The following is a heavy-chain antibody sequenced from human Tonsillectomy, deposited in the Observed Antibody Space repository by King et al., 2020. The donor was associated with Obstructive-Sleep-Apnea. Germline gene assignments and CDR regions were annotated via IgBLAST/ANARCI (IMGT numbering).Heavy chain of an antibody. D-gene: IGHD1-7*01. CDR3: AREAVELELYYYYGMDV. Sequence: VQLQESGPGLVKPSETLSLTCTVSSSSIGSGYYWGWIRQPPGKGLEWIGYIYHSGTTHYNPSLKTRVTITVDTSKNQFSLKLRSVTAADTAVYYCAREAVELELYYYYGMDVWGQGTTVSVSS. V-gene: IGHV4-38-2*02. J-gene: IGHJ6*02. CDR2: IYHSGTT. CDR1: SSSIGSGYY.